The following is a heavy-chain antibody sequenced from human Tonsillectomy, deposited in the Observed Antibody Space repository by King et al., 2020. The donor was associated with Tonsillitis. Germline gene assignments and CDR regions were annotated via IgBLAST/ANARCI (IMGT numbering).Heavy chain of an antibody. D-gene: IGHD2-2*01. Sequence: VQLVESGGGLVKPGGSLRLSCAASGLTFSDYYMIWIRQAPGKGLDWVAYSSSRSTCTNYADSVKCRFTLSRDKAKNSVYLQMNSLRADDTAVYYCATSGGYCSSTSCYLGAFDIWGQGTMVTVSS. CDR2: SSSRSTCT. V-gene: IGHV3-11*05. CDR3: ATSGGYCSSTSCYLGAFDI. J-gene: IGHJ3*02. CDR1: GLTFSDYY.